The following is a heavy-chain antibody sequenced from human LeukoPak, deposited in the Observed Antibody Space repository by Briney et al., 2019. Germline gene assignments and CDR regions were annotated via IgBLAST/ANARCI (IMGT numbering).Heavy chain of an antibody. Sequence: GGSPRLSCAASGFTFSTYSMSWVRQAPEKGLEWVSTIRASGGVTYYADSVRGRFTISRDNAKSTLYLQMNNLRVEDTAVYYCAKDRGDYGDRSRFDPWGQGIPVTVSS. CDR1: GFTFSTYS. J-gene: IGHJ5*02. CDR3: AKDRGDYGDRSRFDP. V-gene: IGHV3-23*01. CDR2: IRASGGVT. D-gene: IGHD4-17*01.